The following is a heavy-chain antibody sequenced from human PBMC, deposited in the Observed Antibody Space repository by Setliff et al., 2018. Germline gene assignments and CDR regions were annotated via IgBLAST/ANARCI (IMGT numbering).Heavy chain of an antibody. CDR2: IGIYNGDT. Sequence: ASVKVSCKASGYTFSRYGFSWVRQAPGQGLEWMGWIGIYNGDTNYAQEFQGRVTIITDESTSTAYMDMSSLRSEDTAVYYCARDRDIVVALDSIGASSLGDYWGQGTLVTVSS. J-gene: IGHJ4*02. V-gene: IGHV1-18*01. CDR1: GYTFSRYG. D-gene: IGHD2-15*01. CDR3: ARDRDIVVALDSIGASSLGDY.